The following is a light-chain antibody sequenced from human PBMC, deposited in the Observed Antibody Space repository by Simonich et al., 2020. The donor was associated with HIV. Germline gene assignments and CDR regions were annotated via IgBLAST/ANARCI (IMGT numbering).Light chain of an antibody. V-gene: IGKV1-5*03. CDR3: QQYNSYRYT. J-gene: IGKJ2*01. CDR2: KAS. Sequence: DIQMTQSPSTLSASVGDRVTITCRASQRISDWLAWYQQKPGKAPNFLIYKASTLESGVPSRFSGSGSGTEFTLTISSLQPDDFATYYCQQYNSYRYTFGQGTKLEIK. CDR1: QRISDW.